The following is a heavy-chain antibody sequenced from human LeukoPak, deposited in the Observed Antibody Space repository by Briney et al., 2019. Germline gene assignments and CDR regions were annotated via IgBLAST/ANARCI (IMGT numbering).Heavy chain of an antibody. V-gene: IGHV3-15*01. CDR2: IKSKTDGGTT. J-gene: IGHJ4*02. CDR3: TTDPSAMIVVVTTLDY. D-gene: IGHD3-22*01. Sequence: GGSLRLSCSASGFTFSSYWMSWVRQAPGKGLEWVGRIKSKTDGGTTDYAAPVKGRFTISRDDSKNTLYLQMNSLKTEDTAVYYCTTDPSAMIVVVTTLDYWGQGTLVTVSS. CDR1: GFTFSSYW.